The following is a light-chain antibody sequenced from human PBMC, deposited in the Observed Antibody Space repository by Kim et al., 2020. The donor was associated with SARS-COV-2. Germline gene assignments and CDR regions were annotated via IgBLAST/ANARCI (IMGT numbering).Light chain of an antibody. V-gene: IGKV1-5*03. J-gene: IGKJ3*01. CDR1: QSISSW. CDR2: KAS. Sequence: DIQMTQSPSTLSASVGDRVTITCRASQSISSWLAWYQQKPRKAPKLLIYKASSLESGVPSRFSGSGSGTEFTLTISSLQPDDFATYYCQRYNSRIAFGPGTKVDIK. CDR3: QRYNSRIA.